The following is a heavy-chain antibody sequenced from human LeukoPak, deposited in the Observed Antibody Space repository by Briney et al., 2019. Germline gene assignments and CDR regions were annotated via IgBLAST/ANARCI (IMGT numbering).Heavy chain of an antibody. J-gene: IGHJ4*02. D-gene: IGHD1-1*01. CDR3: ASHNSVKLEIDFDY. CDR1: GYTFTGYY. V-gene: IGHV1-2*02. CDR2: INPNSGGT. Sequence: GASVKVSCKASGYTFTGYYMHWVRQAPGQGLEWMGWINPNSGGTNYAQKFQGRVTMTRDTPISTAYMELSRLRSDDTAVYYCASHNSVKLEIDFDYWGQGTLVTVSS.